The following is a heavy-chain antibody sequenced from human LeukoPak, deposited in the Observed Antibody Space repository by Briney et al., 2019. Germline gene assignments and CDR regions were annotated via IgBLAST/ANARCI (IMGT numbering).Heavy chain of an antibody. V-gene: IGHV1-2*02. CDR2: INPNSGGT. Sequence: ASVKVSCKASGYTFTGYYMHWVRQAPGQGLEWMGWINPNSGGTNYAQKFQGRVTMTRDTSISTAYMELSRLRSDDTAVYYFARASIAARRYDYWGQGTLVTVSS. CDR1: GYTFTGYY. CDR3: ARASIAARRYDY. D-gene: IGHD6-6*01. J-gene: IGHJ4*02.